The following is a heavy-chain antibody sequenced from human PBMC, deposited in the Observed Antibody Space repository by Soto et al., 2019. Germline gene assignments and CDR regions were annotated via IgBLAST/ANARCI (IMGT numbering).Heavy chain of an antibody. CDR3: ARDHLRSSTSCPDY. CDR2: ISSNGGST. V-gene: IGHV3-64*01. CDR1: GFTFSSYA. D-gene: IGHD2-2*01. J-gene: IGHJ4*02. Sequence: GGSLRLSCAASGFTFSSYAMHWVRQAPGKGLEYVSAISSNGGSTYYANSVKGRFTISRDNSKNTLYLQMGSLRAEDMAVYYCARDHLRSSTSCPDYWGQGTLVTVSS.